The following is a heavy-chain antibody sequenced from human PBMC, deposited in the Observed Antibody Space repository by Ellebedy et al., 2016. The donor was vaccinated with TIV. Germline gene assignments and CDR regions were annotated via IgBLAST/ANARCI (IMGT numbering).Heavy chain of an antibody. J-gene: IGHJ6*02. D-gene: IGHD3-10*01. CDR3: ARTVGSWPYYHMDV. CDR2: IYPGDSDT. CDR1: GYMFTRYW. V-gene: IGHV5-51*01. Sequence: GESLKISXKGSGYMFTRYWIGWVRQMPGKGLEWVAIIYPGDSDTRYSPSFQGQVTISADKSISTAYLKWSRLKASDTAIYYCARTVGSWPYYHMDVWGQGTTVTVSS.